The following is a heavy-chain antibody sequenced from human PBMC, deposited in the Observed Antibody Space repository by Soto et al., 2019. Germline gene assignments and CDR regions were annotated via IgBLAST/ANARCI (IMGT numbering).Heavy chain of an antibody. CDR3: ARKVVVDEDYYMDV. Sequence: EVQLVESGGGLVQPGGSLRLSCAASGFTFSSYSMNWVRQAPGKGLEWVSYISSSSSTIYYADSVKGRFTISRDNAKNSLYLQMNSLRAEDTAVHYCARKVVVDEDYYMDVWGKGTTVTVSS. J-gene: IGHJ6*03. D-gene: IGHD2-15*01. V-gene: IGHV3-48*01. CDR1: GFTFSSYS. CDR2: ISSSSSTI.